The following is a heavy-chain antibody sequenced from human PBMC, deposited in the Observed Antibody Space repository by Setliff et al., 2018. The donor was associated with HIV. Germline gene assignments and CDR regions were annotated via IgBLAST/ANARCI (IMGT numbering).Heavy chain of an antibody. CDR1: GSSLTNTRMG. V-gene: IGHV2-26*01. CDR2: IFSNEEK. CDR3: ARIPRESDYGSASPPNDACDS. J-gene: IGHJ3*02. Sequence: LVNPTETLPLTCTVSGSSLTNTRMGVSWIRQPPGKALEWLAHIFSNEEKSYSTSLKSRLTISKDTSKSQVVLTMTNMDPVDTATYYCARIPRESDYGSASPPNDACDSGGQGTRVTVSS. D-gene: IGHD3-10*01.